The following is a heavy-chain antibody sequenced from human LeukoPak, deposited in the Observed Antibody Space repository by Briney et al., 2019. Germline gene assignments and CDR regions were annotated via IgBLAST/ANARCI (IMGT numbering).Heavy chain of an antibody. CDR1: GFTFSSYA. CDR2: ISGSGGST. CDR3: ARDYGDYGGFDY. D-gene: IGHD4-17*01. J-gene: IGHJ4*02. Sequence: GGSLRLSCAASGFTFSSYAMSWVRQAPGKGLEWVSAISGSGGSTYYADSVKGRFTISRDNSKNTLYLQMNSLRAEDTAVYYCARDYGDYGGFDYWGQGTLVTVSS. V-gene: IGHV3-23*01.